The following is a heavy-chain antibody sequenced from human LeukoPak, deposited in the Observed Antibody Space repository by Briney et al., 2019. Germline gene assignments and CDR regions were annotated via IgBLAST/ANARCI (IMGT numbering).Heavy chain of an antibody. J-gene: IGHJ4*02. CDR3: ARGGGPIDY. D-gene: IGHD3-16*01. CDR1: GFTFSTYN. Sequence: GGSLRLSCAASGFTFSTYNMNWVRQSPGKGLEWVSSTSRSTNYIYYADSVKGRFTVSRDNAKNSLYLQMNSLRAEDTAVYYCARGGGPIDYWGQGTLVTVSS. CDR2: TSRSTNYI. V-gene: IGHV3-21*01.